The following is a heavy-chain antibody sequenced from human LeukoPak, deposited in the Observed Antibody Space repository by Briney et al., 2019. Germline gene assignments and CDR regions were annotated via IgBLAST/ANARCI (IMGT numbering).Heavy chain of an antibody. CDR2: IYYSGST. Sequence: PSETLSLTCTVSGGSISSSSYYWGWIRQPPGKGLEWIGSIYYSGSTYYNPSLKSRVTISVDTSKNQFSLKLSSVTAADTAVYYCARGPTTSMDVWGKGTTVTVSS. D-gene: IGHD1-26*01. CDR1: GGSISSSSYY. J-gene: IGHJ6*03. CDR3: ARGPTTSMDV. V-gene: IGHV4-39*07.